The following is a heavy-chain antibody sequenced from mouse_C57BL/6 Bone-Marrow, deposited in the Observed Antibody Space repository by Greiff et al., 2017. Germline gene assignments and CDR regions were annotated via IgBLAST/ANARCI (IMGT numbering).Heavy chain of an antibody. CDR1: GYTFTSYW. V-gene: IGHV1-74*01. CDR2: IHPSDSDT. D-gene: IGHD1-1*01. CDR3: GVITTVVANYFDY. J-gene: IGHJ2*01. Sequence: VQLQQPGAELVKPGASVKVSCKASGYTFTSYWMHWVKQRPGQGLEWIGRIHPSDSDTNYNQKFKGKATLTVDKSSSTAYMQLSSLTSEDSAVYYCGVITTVVANYFDYWGQGTTLTVSS.